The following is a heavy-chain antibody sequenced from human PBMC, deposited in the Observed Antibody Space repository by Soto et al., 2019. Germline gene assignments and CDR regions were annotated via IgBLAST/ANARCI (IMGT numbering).Heavy chain of an antibody. J-gene: IGHJ6*02. D-gene: IGHD6-13*01. CDR2: IWYDGSNK. V-gene: IGHV3-33*01. CDR3: ARDRIAAGSVGGYYYYGMDV. CDR1: GFTFSSYG. Sequence: GGSLRLSCAASGFTFSSYGMHWVRQAPGKGLEWVAVIWYDGSNKYYADSVKGRFTISRDNSKNTLYLQMNSLRAEDTAVYYCARDRIAAGSVGGYYYYGMDVWGQGTTVTVSS.